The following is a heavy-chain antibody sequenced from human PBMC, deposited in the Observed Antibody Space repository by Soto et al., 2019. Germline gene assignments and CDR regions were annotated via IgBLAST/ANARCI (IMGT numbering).Heavy chain of an antibody. V-gene: IGHV1-8*01. Sequence: ASVKVSCKASGYTFTSYDINWVRQATGQGLEWMGWMNPNSGNTGYAQKFQGRVTMTRNTSISTAYMELSSLRSEDTAVYYCARGGNYDFWSGYWNYYYYGMEVWGQGTTVNVSS. CDR2: MNPNSGNT. CDR1: GYTFTSYD. CDR3: ARGGNYDFWSGYWNYYYYGMEV. D-gene: IGHD3-3*01. J-gene: IGHJ6*01.